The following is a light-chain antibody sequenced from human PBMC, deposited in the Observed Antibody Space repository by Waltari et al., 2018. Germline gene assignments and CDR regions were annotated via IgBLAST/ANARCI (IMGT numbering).Light chain of an antibody. J-gene: IGLJ1*01. Sequence: QSVLTQPPSVSAAPGQKVTISCSGSSPNIGNNYVSWYQQLPGTAPKLLIYDNNKRPSGIPDRFSGSKSGTSATLGITGLQTGDEADYYCGTWDSSLSAAFGTGTKVTVL. CDR3: GTWDSSLSAA. CDR2: DNN. CDR1: SPNIGNNY. V-gene: IGLV1-51*01.